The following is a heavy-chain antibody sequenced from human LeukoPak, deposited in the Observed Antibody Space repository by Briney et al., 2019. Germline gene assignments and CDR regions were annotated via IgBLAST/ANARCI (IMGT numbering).Heavy chain of an antibody. CDR1: GGTFSSYA. J-gene: IGHJ6*04. CDR2: IIPIFGTA. V-gene: IGHV1-69*01. D-gene: IGHD3-3*01. CDR3: ASGEADFWSGYPLAMDV. Sequence: SVKVSCKASGGTFSSYAISWVRQAPGQGLELMGGIIPIFGTANYAQKSQGRVTITADESTSTAYMELSSLRSEDTAVYYCASGEADFWSGYPLAMDVWGKGTMVTVSS.